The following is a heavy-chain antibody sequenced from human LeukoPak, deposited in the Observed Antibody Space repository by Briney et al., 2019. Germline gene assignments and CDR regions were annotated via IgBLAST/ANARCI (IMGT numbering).Heavy chain of an antibody. Sequence: SETLSLTCTVSGGSINTYYWSWIRQPAGKGLEWIGRIYTSGSTNYNPSLKSRVTMSVGTSKNQFSLKLSSVTAADTAVYYCARALRGSGYSYLDYWGQGTLVTVSS. CDR1: GGSINTYY. V-gene: IGHV4-4*07. J-gene: IGHJ4*02. CDR2: IYTSGST. D-gene: IGHD3-22*01. CDR3: ARALRGSGYSYLDY.